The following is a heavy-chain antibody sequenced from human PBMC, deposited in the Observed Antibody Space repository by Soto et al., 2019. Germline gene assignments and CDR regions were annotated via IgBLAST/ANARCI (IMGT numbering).Heavy chain of an antibody. V-gene: IGHV4-59*01. CDR1: GGSISSYY. D-gene: IGHD5-12*01. Sequence: QVQLQESGPGLVKPSETLSLTCTVSGGSISSYYWSWIRQPPGKGLEWIGYIYYSGSTNYNPSLKSRVTISVDTSKNQFSLKLSSVTAADTAVYYCARYSGYDQRGFDCWGQGTLVTVSS. CDR2: IYYSGST. J-gene: IGHJ4*02. CDR3: ARYSGYDQRGFDC.